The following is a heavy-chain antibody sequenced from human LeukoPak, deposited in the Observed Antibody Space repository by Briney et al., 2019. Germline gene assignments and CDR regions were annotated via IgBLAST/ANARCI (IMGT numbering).Heavy chain of an antibody. CDR2: INPSGGST. V-gene: IGHV1-46*01. D-gene: IGHD1-26*01. Sequence: ASVKVSCKASGYTFTSHYMHWVRQAPGQGLEWMGIINPSGGSTSYARKFQGRVTMTRDMSTSTVYMELSSLRSEDTAVYYCARDKEWELLIYFDYWGQGTLVTVSS. J-gene: IGHJ4*02. CDR1: GYTFTSHY. CDR3: ARDKEWELLIYFDY.